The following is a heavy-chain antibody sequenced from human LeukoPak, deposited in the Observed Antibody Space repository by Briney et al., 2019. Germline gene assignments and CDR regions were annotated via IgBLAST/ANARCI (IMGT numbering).Heavy chain of an antibody. J-gene: IGHJ4*02. Sequence: TPSETLSLTCTVSGGSNSSSTYYWGWIRQPPGKGLEWIGTIYYSGSTYYNPSLKSRVTISVDRSKNQFSLKLSSVTAADTAVYYCAGLRIGYCSSTSCYALGALDYWGQGTLVTVSS. CDR1: GGSNSSSTYY. CDR3: AGLRIGYCSSTSCYALGALDY. CDR2: IYYSGST. V-gene: IGHV4-39*07. D-gene: IGHD2-2*01.